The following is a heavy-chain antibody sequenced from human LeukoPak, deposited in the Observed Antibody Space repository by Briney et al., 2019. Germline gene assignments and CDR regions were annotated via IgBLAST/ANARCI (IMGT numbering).Heavy chain of an antibody. CDR1: GFTFSSYG. J-gene: IGHJ6*02. Sequence: GGSLRLSCAASGFTFSSYGMHWVRQAPGKGLEWVSGISGSGGSAYYADSVKGRFTSSRDNSNNTLYVQMNSLRVEDTAVYYCAKSGGLSGSGRLAMDVWGQGTTVTVSS. V-gene: IGHV3-23*01. CDR2: ISGSGGSA. CDR3: AKSGGLSGSGRLAMDV. D-gene: IGHD3-10*01.